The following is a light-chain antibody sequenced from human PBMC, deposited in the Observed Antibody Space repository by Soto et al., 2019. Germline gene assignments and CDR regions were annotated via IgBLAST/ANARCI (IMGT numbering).Light chain of an antibody. V-gene: IGKV3-20*01. Sequence: EIVLTQSPGTLSLSLGERATLSCRASQSISSTSLAWYQQKPGQAPRLLIYGASTRATGITDRFSGSESGTDFTLTISRLEPEDFVVYYCQQYGNSPFTFGQGTRLEIK. CDR1: QSISSTS. CDR3: QQYGNSPFT. J-gene: IGKJ5*01. CDR2: GAS.